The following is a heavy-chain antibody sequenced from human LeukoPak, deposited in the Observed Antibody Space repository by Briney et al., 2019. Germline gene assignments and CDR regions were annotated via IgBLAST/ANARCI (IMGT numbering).Heavy chain of an antibody. V-gene: IGHV4-59*12. J-gene: IGHJ5*02. CDR2: IYYSGST. CDR1: GGSISSYY. CDR3: ARVKDTAMVKAGDWFQP. D-gene: IGHD5-18*01. Sequence: SETLSLTCIVSGGSISSYYWSWIRQPPGKGLEWIGYIYYSGSTNYNPSLKSRVTISVDTSKNQFSLKLSSVTAADTAVYYCARVKDTAMVKAGDWFQPWGQGTLVTVSS.